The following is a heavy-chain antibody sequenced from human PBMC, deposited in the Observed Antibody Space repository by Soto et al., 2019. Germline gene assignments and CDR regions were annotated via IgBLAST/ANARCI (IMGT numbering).Heavy chain of an antibody. CDR1: GFTFSGSA. Sequence: EVQLVESGGGLVQPGGSLKLSCAASGFTFSGSAMHWVRQASGKGLEWVGRIRSKAKSYATAYAASVKGRFTIPRDDSKNTAYLQMNSLNTEDTAGYYCTTSAAQLYVWGQGTLVTVSS. J-gene: IGHJ4*02. CDR2: IRSKAKSYAT. CDR3: TTSAAQLYV. D-gene: IGHD1-1*01. V-gene: IGHV3-73*01.